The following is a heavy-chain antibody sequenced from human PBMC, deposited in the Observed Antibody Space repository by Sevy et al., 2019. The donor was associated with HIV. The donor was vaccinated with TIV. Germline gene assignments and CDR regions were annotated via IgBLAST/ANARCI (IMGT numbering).Heavy chain of an antibody. J-gene: IGHJ6*02. CDR1: GFTFGTYD. CDR2: ISSDGSYR. Sequence: GGSLRLSCAASGFTFGTYDMHWVRQAPGKGLEWVAIISSDGSYRYYADSVRGRFSMSRDNSKNTMYLKISGLLIEDTAVYYCAKNRPPGGSLFSRHGMDVWGRGTTVTVSS. D-gene: IGHD3-16*01. CDR3: AKNRPPGGSLFSRHGMDV. V-gene: IGHV3-30*18.